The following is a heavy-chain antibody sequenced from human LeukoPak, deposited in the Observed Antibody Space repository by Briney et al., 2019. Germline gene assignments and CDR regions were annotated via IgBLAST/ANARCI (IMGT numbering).Heavy chain of an antibody. CDR3: ARVPDILTGYYYYYYGMDV. CDR2: MNPNGSNT. V-gene: IGHV1-8*01. J-gene: IGHJ6*02. D-gene: IGHD3-9*01. Sequence: ASVKVSCKASGYTFTSYDINWVRQATGQGLEWMGWMNPNGSNTGYAQKFQGRVTMTRNTSISTAYMELSSLRSEDTAVYYCARVPDILTGYYYYYYGMDVWGQGTTVTVSS. CDR1: GYTFTSYD.